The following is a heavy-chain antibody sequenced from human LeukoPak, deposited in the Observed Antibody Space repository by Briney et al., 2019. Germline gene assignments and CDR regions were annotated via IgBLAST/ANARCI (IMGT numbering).Heavy chain of an antibody. Sequence: KPSETLSLTCTVSGGSISSYYWSWIRQPAGKGLEWIGRIYTSGSTNYNPSLKSRVTMSVDTSKNQFSLKLSSVTAADTAVYYCARGVSYDSSGYYWYFDLWGRGTLVTVSS. CDR2: IYTSGST. CDR3: ARGVSYDSSGYYWYFDL. D-gene: IGHD3-22*01. V-gene: IGHV4-4*07. CDR1: GGSISSYY. J-gene: IGHJ2*01.